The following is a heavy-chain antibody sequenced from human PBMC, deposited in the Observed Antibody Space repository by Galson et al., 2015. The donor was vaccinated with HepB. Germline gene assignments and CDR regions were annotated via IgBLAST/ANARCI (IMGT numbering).Heavy chain of an antibody. Sequence: CAISGDSVSSNSAAWNWIRQSPSRGLEWLGRTYYRSKWYNDYAVSVKSRITINPDTSKNQFSLQLNSVTPEDTAVYYCARDPAHCSGGSCYSLVTSYFDYWGQGTLVTVSS. V-gene: IGHV6-1*01. D-gene: IGHD2-15*01. CDR3: ARDPAHCSGGSCYSLVTSYFDY. CDR2: TYYRSKWYN. J-gene: IGHJ4*02. CDR1: GDSVSSNSAA.